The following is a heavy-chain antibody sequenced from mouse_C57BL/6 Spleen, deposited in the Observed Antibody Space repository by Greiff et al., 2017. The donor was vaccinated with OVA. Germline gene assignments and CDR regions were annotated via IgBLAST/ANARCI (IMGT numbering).Heavy chain of an antibody. CDR1: GFNFKDYY. CDR3: TPTAQALFAY. Sequence: VQLQQSGAELVRPGASVKLSCTASGFNFKDYYMHWVKQRPEQGLEWIGRIDPEDGDTEYAPKFQGKATMTADPSSNKAYLQLSSLTSEDTAFYYCTPTAQALFAYWGQGTLVTVAA. V-gene: IGHV14-1*01. CDR2: IDPEDGDT. J-gene: IGHJ3*01. D-gene: IGHD3-2*02.